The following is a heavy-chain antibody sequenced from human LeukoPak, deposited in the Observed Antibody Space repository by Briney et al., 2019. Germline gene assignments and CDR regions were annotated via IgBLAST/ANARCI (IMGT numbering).Heavy chain of an antibody. CDR1: GYTFTSYY. CDR2: INPSGGST. Sequence: GASVKVSCKASGYTFTSYYMHWVRQAPGQGLEWMGIINPSGGSTSYAQKFQGRVTMTRDTSISTAYMELSSLRSEDTAVYYCARAPRGTAGGGDHWGQGTLVTVSS. J-gene: IGHJ4*02. D-gene: IGHD6-13*01. CDR3: ARAPRGTAGGGDH. V-gene: IGHV1-46*01.